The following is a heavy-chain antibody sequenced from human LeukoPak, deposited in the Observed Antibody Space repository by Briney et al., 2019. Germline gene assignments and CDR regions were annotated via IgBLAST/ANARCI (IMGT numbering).Heavy chain of an antibody. V-gene: IGHV1-18*04. CDR1: GYTFTIYG. CDR2: ISAYNGNT. Sequence: ASVKVSCKASGYTFTIYGISWVRQAPGQGLEWMGWISAYNGNTNYAQKLQDGVTMTTDTSTNTAYMELRSLRSDDTAVYRCPRNHPTIFGVVILESNDAFDIWGQGTMVTVSS. J-gene: IGHJ3*02. CDR3: PRNHPTIFGVVILESNDAFDI. D-gene: IGHD3-3*01.